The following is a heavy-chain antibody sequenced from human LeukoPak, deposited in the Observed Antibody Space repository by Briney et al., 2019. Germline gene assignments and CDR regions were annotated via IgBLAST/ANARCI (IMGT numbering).Heavy chain of an antibody. V-gene: IGHV4-59*01. J-gene: IGHJ4*02. Sequence: SETLSLTCTVSGGSISIYYWSWIRQPPGKGLEWIGYIYYSGSTNYNPSLKSRVTISVDTSKNQFSLKLSSVTAADTAVYYCARGRDYYDSSGYYLVYWGQGTLVTVSS. D-gene: IGHD3-22*01. CDR1: GGSISIYY. CDR2: IYYSGST. CDR3: ARGRDYYDSSGYYLVY.